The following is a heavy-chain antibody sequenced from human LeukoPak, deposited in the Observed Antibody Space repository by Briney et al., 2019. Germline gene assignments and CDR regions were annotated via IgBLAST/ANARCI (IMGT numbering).Heavy chain of an antibody. D-gene: IGHD2-15*01. V-gene: IGHV3-43*02. CDR1: GFTFDDYA. J-gene: IGHJ4*02. CDR3: AKGGYCIGGSCLNIDY. Sequence: PGGSLRLSCAASGFTFDDYAMHWVRQAPGKGLEWVSLISGDGGSTYYADSVKGRFTISRDNSKNSLYLQMNSLRTEDTALYYCAKGGYCIGGSCLNIDYWGQGTLVTVSS. CDR2: ISGDGGST.